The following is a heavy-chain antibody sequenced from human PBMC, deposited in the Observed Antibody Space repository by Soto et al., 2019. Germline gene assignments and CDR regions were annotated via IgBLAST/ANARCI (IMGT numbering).Heavy chain of an antibody. Sequence: GGSLRLSCAATGFAFSTYGMHWVRQAPGKGREWVAAISYDGNEKYYADSLQGRFTISRDNSKNSLYLQMNSLRAEETAVYYCARDRRDFWSVDAFDIWGQGTMVTVSS. D-gene: IGHD3-3*01. CDR1: GFAFSTYG. J-gene: IGHJ3*02. CDR2: ISYDGNEK. V-gene: IGHV3-30*03. CDR3: ARDRRDFWSVDAFDI.